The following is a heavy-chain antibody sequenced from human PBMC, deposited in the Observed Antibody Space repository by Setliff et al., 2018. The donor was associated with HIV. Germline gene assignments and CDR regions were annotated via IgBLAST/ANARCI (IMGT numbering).Heavy chain of an antibody. CDR1: GYSISSGYY. Sequence: SETLSLTCAVSGYSISSGYYWGWIRQPPGKGLEWIGSIYHSGSTYYNPSLKSRITISVDTSKNQFSLKLSSVTAADTAMYYCARDVYDYEFGVYFYMDVWGKGTTVTVSS. V-gene: IGHV4-38-2*02. J-gene: IGHJ6*03. CDR2: IYHSGST. CDR3: ARDVYDYEFGVYFYMDV. D-gene: IGHD5-12*01.